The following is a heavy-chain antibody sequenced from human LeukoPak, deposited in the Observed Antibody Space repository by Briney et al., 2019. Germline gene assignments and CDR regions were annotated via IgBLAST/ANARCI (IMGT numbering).Heavy chain of an antibody. J-gene: IGHJ6*03. D-gene: IGHD3-10*01. CDR3: ARTTMVRGTYYMDV. CDR1: GGSISSSSYY. CDR2: IYYSGST. V-gene: IGHV4-39*01. Sequence: SETLSLTCTVSGGSISSSSYYWGWIRQPPGKGLEWIGSIYYSGSTYYNPSLTSRATISVDTSKNQFSLKLISVTAADTAVYYCARTTMVRGTYYMDVWGKGTTVTISS.